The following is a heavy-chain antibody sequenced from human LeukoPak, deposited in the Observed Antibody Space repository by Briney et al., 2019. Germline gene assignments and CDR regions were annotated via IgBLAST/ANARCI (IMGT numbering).Heavy chain of an antibody. CDR1: GGSISGYF. J-gene: IGHJ4*02. Sequence: PSETLSLTCTVSGGSISGYFWSWIRQPPGKGLEWIGYIYYSGSTNYNPSLKSRVTISVDTSKKQFSLKLSSVTAADTAVYYCARDGAPGGSAYFDYWGQGTLVSVSS. CDR3: ARDGAPGGSAYFDY. CDR2: IYYSGST. D-gene: IGHD3-16*01. V-gene: IGHV4-59*01.